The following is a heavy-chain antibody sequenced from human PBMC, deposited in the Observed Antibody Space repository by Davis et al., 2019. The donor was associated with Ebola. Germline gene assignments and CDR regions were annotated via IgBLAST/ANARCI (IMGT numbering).Heavy chain of an antibody. CDR1: GFTFSNYW. V-gene: IGHV3-7*03. J-gene: IGHJ6*02. Sequence: GESLKISCAASGFTFSNYWMSWVRQAPGKGPEWVGKIKQDGSDKYYLDSVKGRFTISRDRGKNTLYLQMNSLRTDDTALYFCGKDLTPGGMDVWGRGTKVTVSS. D-gene: IGHD3-16*01. CDR2: IKQDGSDK. CDR3: GKDLTPGGMDV.